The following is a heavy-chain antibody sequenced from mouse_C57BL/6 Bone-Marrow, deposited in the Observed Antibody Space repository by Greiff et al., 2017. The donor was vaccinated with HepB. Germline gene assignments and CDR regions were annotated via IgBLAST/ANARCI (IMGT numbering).Heavy chain of an antibody. CDR2: IYPGSGNT. J-gene: IGHJ1*03. Sequence: VKLQESGAELVRPGASVKLSCKASGYTFTDYYINWVKQRPGQGLEWIARIYPGSGNTYYNEKFKGKATLTAEKSSSTAYMQLSSLTSEDSAVYFCARRHYGSSHWYFDVWGTGTTVTVSS. V-gene: IGHV1-76*01. CDR1: GYTFTDYY. CDR3: ARRHYGSSHWYFDV. D-gene: IGHD1-1*01.